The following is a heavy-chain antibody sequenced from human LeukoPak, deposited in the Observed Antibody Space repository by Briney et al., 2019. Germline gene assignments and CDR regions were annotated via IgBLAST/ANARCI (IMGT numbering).Heavy chain of an antibody. V-gene: IGHV1-46*01. Sequence: ASVKVSCKASGYTFTSYYMHWVRQAPGQGLEWMGIINPSGGSTSYAQKFQGRVTMTRDTSTSTVYMELSSLRSEDTAVYYCARAYISPEEIGYCSGGSCYGDAFDTWGQGTMVTVPS. D-gene: IGHD2-15*01. CDR1: GYTFTSYY. CDR3: ARAYISPEEIGYCSGGSCYGDAFDT. J-gene: IGHJ3*02. CDR2: INPSGGST.